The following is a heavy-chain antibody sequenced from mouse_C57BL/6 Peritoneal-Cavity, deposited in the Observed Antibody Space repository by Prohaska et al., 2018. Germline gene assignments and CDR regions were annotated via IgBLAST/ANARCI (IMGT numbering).Heavy chain of an antibody. CDR2: IDPETGGT. J-gene: IGHJ4*01. CDR1: GYTFTDYE. D-gene: IGHD1-1*01. CDR3: TRSHYYGSSFYAIDY. Sequence: QVQLQQSGAELVRPGASVTLSCKASGYTFTDYEMHWVKQTPVHGLEWIGAIDPETGGTDYNQKFKGKAILTADKSSSTAYMELRSLTSEDSAVYYCTRSHYYGSSFYAIDYWGQGTSVTVSS. V-gene: IGHV1-15*01.